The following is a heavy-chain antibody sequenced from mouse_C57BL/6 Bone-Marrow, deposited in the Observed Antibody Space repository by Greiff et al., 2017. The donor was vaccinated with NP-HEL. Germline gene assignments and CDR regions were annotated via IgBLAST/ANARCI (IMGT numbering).Heavy chain of an antibody. CDR3: APYYYGSS. CDR2: IYPGDGDT. Sequence: QVQLQQSGPELVKPGASVKISCKASGYAFSSSWMNWVKQRPGKGLEWIGRIYPGDGDTNYNGKFKGKATLTADKASSTAYMQLSSLTSEDSAVYFCAPYYYGSSWGQGTTLTVSS. V-gene: IGHV1-82*01. CDR1: GYAFSSSW. D-gene: IGHD1-1*01. J-gene: IGHJ2*01.